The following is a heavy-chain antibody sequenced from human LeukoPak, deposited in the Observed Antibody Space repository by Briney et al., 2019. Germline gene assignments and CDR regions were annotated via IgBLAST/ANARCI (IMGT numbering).Heavy chain of an antibody. CDR3: AVGYSGFDYPFDY. Sequence: GGSLRLSCAASGFTFSSYSMNWVRQAPGKGLEWVSSINSSGSYIYYADSVKGRFTISRDNAKKSVYLQMNSLRAEDTAVYYCAVGYSGFDYPFDYWGQGTLVTVSS. J-gene: IGHJ4*02. CDR1: GFTFSSYS. D-gene: IGHD5-12*01. CDR2: INSSGSYI. V-gene: IGHV3-21*01.